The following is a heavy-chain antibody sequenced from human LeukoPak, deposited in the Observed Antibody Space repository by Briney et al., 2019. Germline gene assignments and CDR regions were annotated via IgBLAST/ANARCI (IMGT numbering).Heavy chain of an antibody. V-gene: IGHV3-21*04. Sequence: GGSLRLSCAASGFTFSSYSMNWVRQAPGKGLEWVSSISSSSSYIYCADSVKGRFTISRDNSKNTLYLQMNSLRVEDTAVYYCAKSWNYYDSSGDDALDIWGQGTMVTVSS. J-gene: IGHJ3*02. D-gene: IGHD3-22*01. CDR2: ISSSSSYI. CDR3: AKSWNYYDSSGDDALDI. CDR1: GFTFSSYS.